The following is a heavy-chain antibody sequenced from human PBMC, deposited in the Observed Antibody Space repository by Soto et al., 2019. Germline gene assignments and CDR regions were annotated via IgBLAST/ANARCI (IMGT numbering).Heavy chain of an antibody. D-gene: IGHD3-3*01. CDR2: ISHSGST. J-gene: IGHJ4*02. V-gene: IGHV4-38-2*01. Sequence: SETLSLTCAVSGYSISGGYYWCFVRQPPGKGLECIGSISHSGSTYYNPSLKSRVTISVDTSKNQFSLKLSSVTAADTAVYYCARGIVRYDFWSGYYYFDYWGQGTLVTVSS. CDR3: ARGIVRYDFWSGYYYFDY. CDR1: GYSISGGYY.